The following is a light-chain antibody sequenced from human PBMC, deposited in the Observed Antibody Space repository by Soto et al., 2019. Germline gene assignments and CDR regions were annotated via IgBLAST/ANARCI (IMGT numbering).Light chain of an antibody. J-gene: IGLJ3*02. V-gene: IGLV2-8*01. CDR2: EVS. CDR1: NSDIGGYSY. Sequence: QSALTQPPSASGSPGQSVTISCTGTNSDIGGYSYVSWYQQHPGKAPKLMIYEVSKRPSGVPDRFSGSRSGSTASLNVSGLQAEDEADYYCSSYAGSNILFGGGTKVTVL. CDR3: SSYAGSNIL.